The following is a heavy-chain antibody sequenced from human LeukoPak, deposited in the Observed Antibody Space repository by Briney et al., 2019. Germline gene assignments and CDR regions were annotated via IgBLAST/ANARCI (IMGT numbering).Heavy chain of an antibody. CDR1: GFTFSSYG. D-gene: IGHD3-22*01. CDR2: IRFDASNK. V-gene: IGHV3-30*02. J-gene: IGHJ4*02. CDR3: AKDSSVYYYDSRNFDY. Sequence: GGSLRLSCAASGFTFSSYGMHWVRRAPGEGLEWVAFIRFDASNKYYADSVKGRFTISRDNSKNTLYLQMNSLRAEDTAVYYCAKDSSVYYYDSRNFDYWGQGTLVTVSS.